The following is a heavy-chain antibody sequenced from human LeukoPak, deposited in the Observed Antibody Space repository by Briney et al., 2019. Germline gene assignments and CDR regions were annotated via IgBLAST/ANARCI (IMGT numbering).Heavy chain of an antibody. CDR3: ARDRGITMIVVANDY. J-gene: IGHJ4*02. V-gene: IGHV1-18*01. CDR2: ISAYNGNT. CDR1: DYTFTSYG. Sequence: GASVKVSCKASDYTFTSYGISWVRQAPGQGLEWMGWISAYNGNTNYAQKLQGRVTMTTDTSTSTAYMELRSLRSDDTAVYYCARDRGITMIVVANDYWGQGTLVTVSS. D-gene: IGHD3-22*01.